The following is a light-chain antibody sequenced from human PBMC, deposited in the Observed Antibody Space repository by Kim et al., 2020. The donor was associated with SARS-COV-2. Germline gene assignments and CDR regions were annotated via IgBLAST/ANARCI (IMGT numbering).Light chain of an antibody. CDR1: SLRSDY. CDR2: GKN. V-gene: IGLV3-19*01. Sequence: GLGQTVRITCQGDSLRSDYASWYQQKPGQAPVLVIYGKNNRPSGIPDRFSGSSSGNTASLTITGAQAEDEADYYCNSRDSSGNHLVFGGGTKGPS. CDR3: NSRDSSGNHLV. J-gene: IGLJ2*01.